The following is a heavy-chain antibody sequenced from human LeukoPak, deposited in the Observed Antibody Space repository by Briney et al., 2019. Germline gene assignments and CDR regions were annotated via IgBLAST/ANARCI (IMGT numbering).Heavy chain of an antibody. CDR1: GGTFSSYG. CDR3: ARDERDTAMDPGTIDI. CDR2: IIPLFGIA. D-gene: IGHD5-18*01. Sequence: SVKVSCKSSGGTFSSYGISWVRQAPGQGLEWMGRIIPLFGIANYARKFQGRVTITADKSTSTAYMELSSLRSEDTAVYYCARDERDTAMDPGTIDIWGQGTMVTVSS. J-gene: IGHJ3*02. V-gene: IGHV1-69*04.